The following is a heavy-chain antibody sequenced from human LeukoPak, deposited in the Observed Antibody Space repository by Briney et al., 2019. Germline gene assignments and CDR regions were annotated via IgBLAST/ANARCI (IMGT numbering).Heavy chain of an antibody. CDR2: ISVYHGNT. J-gene: IGHJ4*02. CDR3: ARGYRGSPTGHELDY. CDR1: GYTFTSYS. V-gene: IGHV1-18*01. Sequence: GASVKVSCKASGYTFTSYSITWVRQAPGQGLEWVGWISVYHGNTNYAQKLQDRVTMTTDTSTSTAYMELRSLRSDDTAVYYCARGYRGSPTGHELDYWGQGTLVTVSS. D-gene: IGHD5-12*01.